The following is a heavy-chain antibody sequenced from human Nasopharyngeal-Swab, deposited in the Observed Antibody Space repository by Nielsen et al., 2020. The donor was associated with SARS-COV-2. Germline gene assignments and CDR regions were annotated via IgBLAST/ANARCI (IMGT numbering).Heavy chain of an antibody. CDR3: AAPGGYCSSTSCYRAAYYYYYGMDV. CDR2: INPNSGGT. D-gene: IGHD2-2*02. Sequence: ASVKVSCKASGYTFTDYYMHWVRQAPGQGLEWMGRINPNSGGTNYAQKFQGRVTMTRDTSISTAYMELSRLRSDDTAVYYCAAPGGYCSSTSCYRAAYYYYYGMDVWGQGTTVTVSS. J-gene: IGHJ6*02. V-gene: IGHV1-2*06. CDR1: GYTFTDYY.